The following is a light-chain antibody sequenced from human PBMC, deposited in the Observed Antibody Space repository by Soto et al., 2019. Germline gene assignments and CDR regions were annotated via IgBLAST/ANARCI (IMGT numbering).Light chain of an antibody. V-gene: IGKV1-33*01. J-gene: IGKJ4*01. CDR3: QQYDNLPPALT. CDR1: QDISNY. Sequence: DIQMTQSPSSLSASVGDRVTITGQASQDISNYLNWYQQKPGKAPKLLIYDASNLETGVPSRFSASGSATDFTFTISSLQPEDIATYYCQQYDNLPPALTFSGGTKLEIK. CDR2: DAS.